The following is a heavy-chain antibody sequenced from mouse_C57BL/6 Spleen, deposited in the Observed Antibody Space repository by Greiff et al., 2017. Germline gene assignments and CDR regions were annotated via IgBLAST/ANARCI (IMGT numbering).Heavy chain of an antibody. V-gene: IGHV1-5*01. J-gene: IGHJ2*01. Sequence: VQLKQSGTVLARPGASVKMSCTTSGYTFTSYWMHWVKQRPGQGLEWIGAIYPGNSDTSYTQKFKGKAKLTAVTSASTAYMELSSLTNEDSAVYYCTRPYYYGSSYFDYWGQGTTLTVSS. CDR3: TRPYYYGSSYFDY. CDR2: IYPGNSDT. CDR1: GYTFTSYW. D-gene: IGHD1-1*01.